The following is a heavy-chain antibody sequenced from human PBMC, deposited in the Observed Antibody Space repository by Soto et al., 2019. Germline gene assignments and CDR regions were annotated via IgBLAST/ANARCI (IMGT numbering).Heavy chain of an antibody. Sequence: GGSLRLSCAASGFTFSNAWLNWVRQAPGKGLEWVSAISGSGGSTYYADSVKGRFTISRDNSKNTLYLQMKSLRAEDTAVYYCAKDGGYAYYDSSGYYFAYWGQGTLVTAPQ. CDR1: GFTFSNAW. CDR2: ISGSGGST. D-gene: IGHD3-22*01. J-gene: IGHJ4*02. V-gene: IGHV3-23*01. CDR3: AKDGGYAYYDSSGYYFAY.